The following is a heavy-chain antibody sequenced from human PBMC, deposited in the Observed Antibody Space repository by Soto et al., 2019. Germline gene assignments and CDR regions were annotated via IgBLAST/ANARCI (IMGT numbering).Heavy chain of an antibody. CDR2: ISASGDTT. D-gene: IGHD6-6*01. CDR1: GFIFNNYA. CDR3: AKGIATRPRYYYAMDI. Sequence: VQLLESGGGLVQPGGSLRLSCAASGFIFNNYAMNWVRQAPGRGLEWVAVISASGDTTYFADSVKGRCTISRDNSKNTLYLQMNSLRAEDTAVYYCAKGIATRPRYYYAMDIWGRGTTVTVSS. J-gene: IGHJ6*02. V-gene: IGHV3-23*01.